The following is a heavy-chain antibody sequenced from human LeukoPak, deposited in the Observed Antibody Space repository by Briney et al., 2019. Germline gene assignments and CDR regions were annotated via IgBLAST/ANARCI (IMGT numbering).Heavy chain of an antibody. CDR3: ARNSGANWNSPYYFGY. Sequence: SETLSLTCAVYGGSFSVYYWSWIRQPPGKGLEWIGEINYSGNNKFHTSLRCRVTIPVDTSKTQFSLKLSSVAAADTAVYYCARNSGANWNSPYYFGYWGQGTLVTVSS. CDR1: GGSFSVYY. CDR2: INYSGNN. D-gene: IGHD1-7*01. J-gene: IGHJ4*02. V-gene: IGHV4-34*01.